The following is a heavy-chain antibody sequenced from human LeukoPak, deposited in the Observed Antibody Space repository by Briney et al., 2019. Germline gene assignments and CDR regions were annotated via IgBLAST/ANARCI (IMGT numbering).Heavy chain of an antibody. CDR3: ARHGRWYFDY. CDR2: IYYSGST. CDR1: GGSISSSRYY. Sequence: PSETLSLTCSVSGGSISSSRYYWAWIRQPPGKGLEWIGSIYYSGSTNYNPSLKSRVTISVDTSKNQFSLKLSSVTAADTAVYYCARHGRWYFDYWGRGTLVTVSS. J-gene: IGHJ4*02. V-gene: IGHV4-39*01. D-gene: IGHD3/OR15-3a*01.